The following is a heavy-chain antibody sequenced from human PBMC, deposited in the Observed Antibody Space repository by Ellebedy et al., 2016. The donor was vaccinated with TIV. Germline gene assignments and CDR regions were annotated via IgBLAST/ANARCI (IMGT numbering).Heavy chain of an antibody. V-gene: IGHV1-18*01. CDR1: GYTFTSYG. D-gene: IGHD5-12*01. Sequence: ASVKVSCKASGYTFTSYGISWLRQAPGQGLEWMGWISAYTGNTDYAQKFQGRVTVTTDTSPSTAYMELRRLRSDDPAVYYCARDMVQGMVARYLWFDYWGQGTLVTVSS. J-gene: IGHJ4*02. CDR2: ISAYTGNT. CDR3: ARDMVQGMVARYLWFDY.